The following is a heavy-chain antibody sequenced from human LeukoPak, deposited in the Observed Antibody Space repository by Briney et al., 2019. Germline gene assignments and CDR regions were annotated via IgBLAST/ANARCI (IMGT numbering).Heavy chain of an antibody. CDR1: GFTLSSYA. Sequence: PGGSLRLSCAASGFTLSSYAMSWVRQAPGKGLEWVSAISGSGGNTYYADSVKGRFTIPRHNSKKTLYLQMNSRSAGHTAVYYCAKDILTGPHYFAYWGQGTLVTVYS. D-gene: IGHD3-9*01. CDR2: ISGSGGNT. CDR3: AKDILTGPHYFAY. J-gene: IGHJ4*02. V-gene: IGHV3-23*01.